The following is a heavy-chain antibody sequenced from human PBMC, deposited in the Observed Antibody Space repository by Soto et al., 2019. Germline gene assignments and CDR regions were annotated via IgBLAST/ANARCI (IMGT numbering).Heavy chain of an antibody. CDR1: GGTFSSYA. D-gene: IGHD5-12*01. J-gene: IGHJ4*02. V-gene: IGHV1-69*13. CDR3: ATSRDGYHNYFDS. CDR2: IIPIFGTA. Sequence: VASVKVSCKASGGTFSSYAISWVRQAPGQGLEWMGGIIPIFGTANYAQKFQGRVTITADESTSTAYMELSSLRSEDTAVYYCATSRDGYHNYFDSWGQGTLVTVSS.